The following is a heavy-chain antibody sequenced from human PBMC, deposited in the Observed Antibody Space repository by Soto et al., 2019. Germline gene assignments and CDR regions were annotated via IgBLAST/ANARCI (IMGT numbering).Heavy chain of an antibody. CDR3: ARGIYEGSSGYCLDV. CDR2: RYDDEST. J-gene: IGHJ4*02. Sequence: TSETLSLTCTVSGDSIRNRNYYWGWIRQPPGKGLEWIVSRYDDESTFYNPSLKRRVTVSIDTSKKQFSLKMTSVTAADMGVYYCARGIYEGSSGYCLDVWGQGNLVTVSS. CDR1: GDSIRNRNYY. V-gene: IGHV4-39*01. D-gene: IGHD3-22*01.